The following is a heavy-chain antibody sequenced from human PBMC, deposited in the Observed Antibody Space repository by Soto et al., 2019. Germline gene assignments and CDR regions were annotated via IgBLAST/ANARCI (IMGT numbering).Heavy chain of an antibody. J-gene: IGHJ5*02. CDR3: ARDRYSSGNWFDP. CDR2: MNPNSGNT. CDR1: GYTFTSYD. V-gene: IGHV1-8*01. Sequence: ASVKVSCKASGYTFTSYDINWVRQATGQGLEWMGWMNPNSGNTGYAQEFQGRVTMTMSTSISTAYMELSSLRSEDTAVYYCARDRYSSGNWFDPWGQGTQVTVSS. D-gene: IGHD6-19*01.